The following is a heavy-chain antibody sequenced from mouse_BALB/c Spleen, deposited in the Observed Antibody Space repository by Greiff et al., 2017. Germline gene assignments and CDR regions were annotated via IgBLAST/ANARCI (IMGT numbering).Heavy chain of an antibody. CDR1: GYSITSDYA. J-gene: IGHJ4*01. V-gene: IGHV3-2*02. D-gene: IGHD1-2*01. CDR3: ARRLLYAMDY. Sequence: EVQLQQSGPGLVKPSQSLSLTCTVTGYSITSDYAWNWIRQFPGNKLEWMGYISYSGSTSYNPSLKSRISITRDTSKNQFFLQLNSVTTEDTATYYCARRLLYAMDYWGQGTSVTVSS. CDR2: ISYSGST.